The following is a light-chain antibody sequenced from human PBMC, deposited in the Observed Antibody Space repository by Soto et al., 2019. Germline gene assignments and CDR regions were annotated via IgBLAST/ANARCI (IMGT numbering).Light chain of an antibody. CDR1: QSVGNY. V-gene: IGKV3-11*01. J-gene: IGKJ1*01. Sequence: IVLAQSPATLSLSPGERAALSCRASQSVGNYLAWYQQKPGQTPRLLIYDASNRATGIPDRFTGSGSETDFTLTINKLEPEDFAVYYCQQYGTSRRTFGQGTKVDIK. CDR3: QQYGTSRRT. CDR2: DAS.